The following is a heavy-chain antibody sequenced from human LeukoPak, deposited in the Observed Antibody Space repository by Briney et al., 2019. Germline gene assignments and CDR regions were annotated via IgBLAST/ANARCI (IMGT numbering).Heavy chain of an antibody. J-gene: IGHJ4*02. V-gene: IGHV3-7*01. CDR1: GFTFSSYW. CDR2: INQDGSEK. CDR3: ARSPGGQLETFDY. D-gene: IGHD2-8*02. Sequence: PGGSLRLSCAASGFTFSSYWMSWVRQAPGKGLEWVANINQDGSEKYYVDSVKGPFTISRDNAKNSLYLQMNSLRAEDTAVYYCARSPGGQLETFDYWGQGTLVTVSS.